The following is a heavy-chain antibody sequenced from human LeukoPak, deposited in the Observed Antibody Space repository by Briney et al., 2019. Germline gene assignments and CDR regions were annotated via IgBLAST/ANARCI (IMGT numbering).Heavy chain of an antibody. V-gene: IGHV1-69*04. CDR3: ARDRKWSVVRLYYYGMDV. CDR1: GGTFSSYA. D-gene: IGHD3-10*01. CDR2: IIPILGIA. J-gene: IGHJ6*02. Sequence: ASVKVSCKASGGTFSSYAISWVRQAPGQGLEWMGRIIPILGIANYAQKFQGRVTITADKSTSTAYMELRSLRSDDTAVYYCARDRKWSVVRLYYYGMDVWGQGTTVTVSS.